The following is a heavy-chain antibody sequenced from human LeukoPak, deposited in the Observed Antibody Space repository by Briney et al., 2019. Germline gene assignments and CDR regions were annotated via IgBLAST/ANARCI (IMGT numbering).Heavy chain of an antibody. J-gene: IGHJ6*02. CDR2: ISSSSYI. CDR1: GFIFSRYT. Sequence: PGGSLRLSCAASGFIFSRYTMNWVRQAPGKGLEWVSSISSSSYIYYADSVKGRFTISRDNAEDSLFLQMNSLRAEDTAVYYCARVPSGSSYYYGMDVWGQGTTVTVSS. D-gene: IGHD1-26*01. CDR3: ARVPSGSSYYYGMDV. V-gene: IGHV3-21*01.